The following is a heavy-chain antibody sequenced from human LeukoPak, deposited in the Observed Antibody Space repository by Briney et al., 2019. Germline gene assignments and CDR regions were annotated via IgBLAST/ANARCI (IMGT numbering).Heavy chain of an antibody. V-gene: IGHV4-59*01. J-gene: IGHJ4*02. Sequence: SETLSLTCTVSGGSISSYYWSWIRQPPGKGLEWIGYIYYSGSTNYNPSLKSRVTISADTSKNQFSLKLSSVTAADTAVYYCARHGRYYDSSGYYYFDYWGQGTLVTVSS. CDR1: GGSISSYY. D-gene: IGHD3-22*01. CDR3: ARHGRYYDSSGYYYFDY. CDR2: IYYSGST.